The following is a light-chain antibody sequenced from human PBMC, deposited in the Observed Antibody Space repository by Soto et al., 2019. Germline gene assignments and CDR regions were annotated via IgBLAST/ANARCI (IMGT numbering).Light chain of an antibody. CDR1: SSNIGAGYD. Sequence: QSVLTQPPSVSGAPGQRVTISCTGSSSNIGAGYDVHWYQQLPGTAPKLLIYANINRPSGVPDRFSGSRSGTSASLAITGLQAEDEADYYCQSYDSSLSGSFGGGTKVTVL. V-gene: IGLV1-40*01. J-gene: IGLJ2*01. CDR2: ANI. CDR3: QSYDSSLSGS.